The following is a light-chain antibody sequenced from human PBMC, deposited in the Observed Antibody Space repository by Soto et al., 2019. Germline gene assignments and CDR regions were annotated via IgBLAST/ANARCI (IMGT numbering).Light chain of an antibody. V-gene: IGLV1-47*01. CDR3: SAWDDSLSDL. J-gene: IGLJ2*01. Sequence: QSVLTQQPSASGTPGQRVTISCSGGSSNIGSNFVYWYRQLPGADPKLLISRNNQRPSGGPDRFSCSKSGTSASLAISGLRSEDEDDYYCSAWDDSLSDLFGGGTKLTVL. CDR1: SSNIGSNF. CDR2: RNN.